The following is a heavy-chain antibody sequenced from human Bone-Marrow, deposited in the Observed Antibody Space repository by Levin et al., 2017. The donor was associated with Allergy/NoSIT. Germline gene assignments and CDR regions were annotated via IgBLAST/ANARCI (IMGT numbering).Heavy chain of an antibody. D-gene: IGHD6-19*01. J-gene: IGHJ4*02. Sequence: GESLKISCKGSGYSFTSYWIGWVRQMPGKGLEWMGIIYPGDSDTRYSPSFQGQVTISADKSISTAYLQWSSLKASDTAMYYCARHGRGQWLVPVVPDYWGQGTLVTVSS. CDR2: IYPGDSDT. CDR3: ARHGRGQWLVPVVPDY. V-gene: IGHV5-51*01. CDR1: GYSFTSYW.